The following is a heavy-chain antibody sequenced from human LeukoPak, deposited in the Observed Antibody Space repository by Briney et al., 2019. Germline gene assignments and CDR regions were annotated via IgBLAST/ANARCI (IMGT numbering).Heavy chain of an antibody. J-gene: IGHJ4*02. V-gene: IGHV4-61*02. CDR2: IYTSGST. CDR3: AREEDYYGSGTYRPLGY. Sequence: SETLSLTCTVSGGSISSGSYYWSWIRQPAGKGLEWIGRIYTSGSTNYNPSLKSRVTISLDTSKNQFSLKLTSVTAADTAVYYCAREEDYYGSGTYRPLGYWGQGTLVTVSS. D-gene: IGHD3-10*01. CDR1: GGSISSGSYY.